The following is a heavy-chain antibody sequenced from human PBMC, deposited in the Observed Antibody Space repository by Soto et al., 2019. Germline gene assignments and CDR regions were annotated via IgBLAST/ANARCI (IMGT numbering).Heavy chain of an antibody. CDR3: AKGSSRAVYYYGMDV. V-gene: IGHV3-30*18. J-gene: IGHJ6*02. CDR1: GFTFSSYG. CDR2: ISYDGSNK. Sequence: QVQLVESGGGVVQPGRSLRLSCAASGFTFSSYGMHWVRQAPGKGLEWVAVISYDGSNKYYADSVKGRFTISRDNSKNTLYLQMNSLRAEDTAVYYCAKGSSRAVYYYGMDVWGQGTTVTVSS.